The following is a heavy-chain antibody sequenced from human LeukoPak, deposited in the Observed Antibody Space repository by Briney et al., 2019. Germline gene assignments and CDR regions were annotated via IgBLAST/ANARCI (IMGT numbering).Heavy chain of an antibody. CDR3: ARPLHYYGSGSSLNY. Sequence: GGSLRLSCAASGFTFNSYAMHWVRQAPGKGLEWVAVISYDGSNKYYADSVKGRFTISRDNSKNTLYLQMNSLRAEDTAVYYCARPLHYYGSGSSLNYWGQGTLVTVSS. D-gene: IGHD3-10*01. CDR2: ISYDGSNK. J-gene: IGHJ4*02. CDR1: GFTFNSYA. V-gene: IGHV3-30-3*01.